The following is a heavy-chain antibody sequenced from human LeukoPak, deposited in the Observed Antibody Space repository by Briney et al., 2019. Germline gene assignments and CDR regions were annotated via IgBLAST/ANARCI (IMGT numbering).Heavy chain of an antibody. CDR3: ARDSGYSYADDY. D-gene: IGHD5-18*01. V-gene: IGHV3-21*01. CDR1: GFTFSSYS. CDR2: ISSSSSYI. J-gene: IGHJ4*02. Sequence: SGGSLRLSCAASGFTFSSYSMKCVRQAPGKGLEWVSSISSSSSYIYYADSVKGRFTISRDNAKNSLYLQMSSLRDEDTAVYYRARDSGYSYADDYWGQGTLVTVSS.